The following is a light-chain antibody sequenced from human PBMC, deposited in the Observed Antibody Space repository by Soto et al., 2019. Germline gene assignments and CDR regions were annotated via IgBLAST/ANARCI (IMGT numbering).Light chain of an antibody. V-gene: IGKV3-20*01. CDR2: GVS. CDR3: QQYTDSRT. Sequence: ENVLTQSPGTLSLSPGERATLSCRASQSISSSYFAWYQQKPGQAPRLLVYGVSSRATDVPDRFSGSGSGTDFTLTISRLEPEDFAVYYCQQYTDSRTFGQGTKVDI. J-gene: IGKJ1*01. CDR1: QSISSSY.